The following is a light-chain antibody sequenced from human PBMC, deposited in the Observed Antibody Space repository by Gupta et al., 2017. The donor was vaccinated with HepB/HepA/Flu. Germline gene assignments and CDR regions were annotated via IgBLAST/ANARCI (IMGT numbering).Light chain of an antibody. CDR2: GNS. CDR3: QSHDSSLIGSVA. V-gene: IGLV1-40*01. Sequence: QSLLTQPPSVSGAPGQRVTISCPGSSPNIGAGFDVHWYQQLPGTAPKLLTYGNSLRPSGVPDRFSGSKSGTSASLAITGLQAEDEADYYCQSHDSSLIGSVAFGGGTKLTVL. J-gene: IGLJ2*01. CDR1: SPNIGAGFD.